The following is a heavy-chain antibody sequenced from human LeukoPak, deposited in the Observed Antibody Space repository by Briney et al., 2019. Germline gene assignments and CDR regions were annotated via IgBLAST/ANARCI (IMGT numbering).Heavy chain of an antibody. D-gene: IGHD1-26*01. CDR2: INSDGSWT. J-gene: IGHJ4*02. V-gene: IGHV3-74*01. CDR1: GNYW. Sequence: GGSLRLSCAASGNYWMHWVRQAPGKGLVWVSHINSDGSWTSYADSVKGRFTISRDNAKNALYLQMNSLRDEDTAVYYCATSGNYYLEYWGQGTLVTVSS. CDR3: ATSGNYYLEY.